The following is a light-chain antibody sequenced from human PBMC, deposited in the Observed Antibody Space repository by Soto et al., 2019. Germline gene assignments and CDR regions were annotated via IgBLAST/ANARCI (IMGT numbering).Light chain of an antibody. CDR1: TGTVTSGHY. CDR3: LLSYSGPSI. CDR2: DIS. J-gene: IGLJ7*01. V-gene: IGLV7-46*01. Sequence: QAVVTQEASLTVSPGGTVTLTCGSSTGTVTSGHYPYWFQLKPGQAPRTLLYDISNKHSWTPARFSGSLLGGKAALTLSGAQPEDEADYYCLLSYSGPSIFGGGTQLTVL.